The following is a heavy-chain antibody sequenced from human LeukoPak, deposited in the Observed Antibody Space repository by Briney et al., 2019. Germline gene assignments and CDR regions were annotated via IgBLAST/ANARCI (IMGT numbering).Heavy chain of an antibody. CDR2: ISYDGSNK. Sequence: GRSLRLSCAASGFTFSSYGMHWARQAPGKGLEWVAVISYDGSNKYYADSVRGRFTISRDNSKSTLYLQMNSLRAEDTAVYYCANGQYSSSWGRFDYWGQGTLVTVSS. J-gene: IGHJ4*02. CDR1: GFTFSSYG. V-gene: IGHV3-30*18. CDR3: ANGQYSSSWGRFDY. D-gene: IGHD6-13*01.